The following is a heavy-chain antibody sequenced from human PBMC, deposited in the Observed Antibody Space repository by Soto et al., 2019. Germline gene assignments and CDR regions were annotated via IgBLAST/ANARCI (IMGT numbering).Heavy chain of an antibody. V-gene: IGHV3-73*01. J-gene: IGHJ5*02. CDR1: GFTFSGPA. Sequence: GGSLRLSCAASGFTFSGPAMHWVRQASGKGLEWVGRIRSKANSYATAYAASVKGRFTISRDDSKNTAYLQMNSLKTEDTAVYYCTRNKNDYDFWSGYPGAWGQGTLVTVSS. CDR3: TRNKNDYDFWSGYPGA. D-gene: IGHD3-3*01. CDR2: IRSKANSYAT.